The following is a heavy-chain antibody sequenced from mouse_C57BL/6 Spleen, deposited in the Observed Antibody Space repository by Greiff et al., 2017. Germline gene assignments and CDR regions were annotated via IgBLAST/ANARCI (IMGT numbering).Heavy chain of an antibody. Sequence: QVHVKQSGAELVKPGASVKISCKASGYAFSSYWMNWVKQRPGKGLEWIGQIYPGDGDTNYNGKFKGKATLTADKSSSTAYMQLSSLTSEDSAVYFCAREIYGRYAMDYWGQGTSVTVSS. CDR1: GYAFSSYW. CDR2: IYPGDGDT. J-gene: IGHJ4*01. V-gene: IGHV1-80*01. CDR3: AREIYGRYAMDY. D-gene: IGHD2-1*01.